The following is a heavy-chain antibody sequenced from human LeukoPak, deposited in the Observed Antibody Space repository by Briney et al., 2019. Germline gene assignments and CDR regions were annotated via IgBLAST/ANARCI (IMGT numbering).Heavy chain of an antibody. CDR3: ARVGDWDDLVC. CDR2: VSYSGSS. J-gene: IGHJ4*02. CDR1: GGSISNYY. Sequence: SETLSLTCTVSGGSISNYYWSWIRQPPGKRLEWIGYVSYSGSSSSNPSLESRVTISVDTSKNQFSLKLSSVTAADTAVYYCARVGDWDDLVCWGQGTLVTVSS. D-gene: IGHD3/OR15-3a*01. V-gene: IGHV4-59*01.